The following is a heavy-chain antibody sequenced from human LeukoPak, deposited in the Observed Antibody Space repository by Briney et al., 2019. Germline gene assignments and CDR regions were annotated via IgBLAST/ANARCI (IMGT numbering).Heavy chain of an antibody. J-gene: IGHJ4*02. CDR2: IWYDGSDK. V-gene: IGHV3-33*01. Sequence: AGGSLRLLCEASGFPLSSYGMHWVPQAPGKGVVGVAVIWYDGSDKYYADSGKGRFSISRDNYKNTLYLQMNSLRAEDPAVYYCARELPPVVHFYFDSWGQGTLVTLST. CDR1: GFPLSSYG. CDR3: ARELPPVVHFYFDS. D-gene: IGHD2-15*01.